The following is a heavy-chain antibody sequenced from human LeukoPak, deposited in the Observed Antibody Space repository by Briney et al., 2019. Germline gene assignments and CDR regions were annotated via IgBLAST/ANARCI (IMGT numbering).Heavy chain of an antibody. V-gene: IGHV3-11*01. CDR1: GFTFSDYY. D-gene: IGHD5-24*01. Sequence: GGSLRLSCAASGFTFSDYYMSWIRQAPGKGLEWVSYISSSGSTIYYADSVKGRFTISRDNAKNSLYLQMNSLRAEDTAVYHCARVEMATIDFYYFDYWGQGTLVTVSS. J-gene: IGHJ4*02. CDR3: ARVEMATIDFYYFDY. CDR2: ISSSGSTI.